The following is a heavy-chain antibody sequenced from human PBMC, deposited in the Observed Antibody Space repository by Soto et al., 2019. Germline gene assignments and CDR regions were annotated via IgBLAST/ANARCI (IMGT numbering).Heavy chain of an antibody. V-gene: IGHV4-38-2*01. CDR1: GDCISSGYC. J-gene: IGHJ6*02. Sequence: PSEVVSLGRGGSGDCISSGYCWAWISQPPGTGLEWVAIIYHSGTTYYNPSLTSRVTISVDTSKNQFSLKLSSVTAADSAVYYCARGGSGSYDNRYYYYGMDVWGQGTTVT. CDR3: ARGGSGSYDNRYYYYGMDV. D-gene: IGHD3-10*01. CDR2: IYHSGTT.